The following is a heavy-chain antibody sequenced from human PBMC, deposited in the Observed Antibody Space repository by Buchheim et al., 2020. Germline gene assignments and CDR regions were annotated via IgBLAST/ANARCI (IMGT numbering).Heavy chain of an antibody. CDR2: IYPGDSDT. CDR1: GYSFTSYW. J-gene: IGHJ6*02. Sequence: EVQLVQSGAEVKKPGESLKISCKGSGYSFTSYWIGWVRQMPGKGLEWMGIIYPGDSDTRYSPSFQGQVTISADTSLSPAYPQWSSLKASDTAMYYCARHPRHSSGYAFYYYYGMDVWGQGTT. D-gene: IGHD3-22*01. V-gene: IGHV5-51*01. CDR3: ARHPRHSSGYAFYYYYGMDV.